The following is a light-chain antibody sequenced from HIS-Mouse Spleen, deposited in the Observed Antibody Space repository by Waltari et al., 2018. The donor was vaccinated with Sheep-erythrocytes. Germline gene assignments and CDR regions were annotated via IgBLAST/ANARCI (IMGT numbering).Light chain of an antibody. CDR3: QQFNNYPRT. CDR1: QGISSA. J-gene: IGKJ1*01. CDR2: AAS. V-gene: IGKV1D-13*01. Sequence: AIQLTQSPASLSASVGDRGTSTCRASQGISSALPWDQQKPGKAPKLLIYAASSLESGVPSRFSGSGSGTDFTLTISSLQPEDFATYYCQQFNNYPRTFGQGTKVEIK.